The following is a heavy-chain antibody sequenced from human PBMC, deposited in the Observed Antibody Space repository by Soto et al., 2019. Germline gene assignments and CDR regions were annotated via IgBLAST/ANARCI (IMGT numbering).Heavy chain of an antibody. CDR2: MNPNSGNT. CDR3: ARLNGYCISTNCHGYYGMDV. CDR1: GYTFTSYD. D-gene: IGHD2-2*03. V-gene: IGHV1-8*01. J-gene: IGHJ6*02. Sequence: ASVKVSCKASGYTFTSYDINWVRQATGQGLEWMGWMNPNSGNTGYAQKFQGRVTITADESTSTAYMELSSLRSEDTAVYYCARLNGYCISTNCHGYYGMDVWGQGTTVTVS.